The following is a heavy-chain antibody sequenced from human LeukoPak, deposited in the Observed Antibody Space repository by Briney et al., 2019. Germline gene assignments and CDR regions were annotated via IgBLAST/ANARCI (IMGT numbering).Heavy chain of an antibody. D-gene: IGHD3-22*01. CDR1: GGTFSSYA. CDR3: ARDLSYYDSSGYYFDY. J-gene: IGHJ4*02. V-gene: IGHV1-69*13. Sequence: SVKVSCKASGGTFSSYAISWVRQAPGQGLEWMGGIIPIFGTANYAQKFQGRVTITADESSSTAYMELSSLRSEDTAVYYCARDLSYYDSSGYYFDYWGQGTLVTVSS. CDR2: IIPIFGTA.